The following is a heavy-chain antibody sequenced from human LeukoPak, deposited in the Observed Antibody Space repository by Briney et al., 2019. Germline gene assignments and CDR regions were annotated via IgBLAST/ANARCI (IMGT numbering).Heavy chain of an antibody. CDR1: GFTFSSYA. Sequence: GRSLRLSCAASGFTFSSYAMHWVRQAPGKGLEWVAVISYDGSNKYYADSVKGRFTISRDNSKNTLYLQMYSLRAEDTAVYYCARDTYSSGWWTVDYWGQGTLVTVSS. CDR3: ARDTYSSGWWTVDY. V-gene: IGHV3-30-3*01. J-gene: IGHJ4*02. CDR2: ISYDGSNK. D-gene: IGHD6-19*01.